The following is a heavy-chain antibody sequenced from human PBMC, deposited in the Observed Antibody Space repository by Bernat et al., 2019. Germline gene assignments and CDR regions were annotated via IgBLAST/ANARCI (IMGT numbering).Heavy chain of an antibody. CDR1: GFSLSTSRVG. D-gene: IGHD6-13*01. Sequence: QITLKESGPTLVKPTQTLTLTCTFSGFSLSTSRVGVGWIRQPPGKALEWLAIVYWDDDNRYSPSLKNRLTVTKDTSKNRVIVTMSNVDPVDTATYYCARRRSTAGQFDYWGQGTLVTVSS. J-gene: IGHJ4*02. CDR3: ARRRSTAGQFDY. V-gene: IGHV2-5*02. CDR2: VYWDDDN.